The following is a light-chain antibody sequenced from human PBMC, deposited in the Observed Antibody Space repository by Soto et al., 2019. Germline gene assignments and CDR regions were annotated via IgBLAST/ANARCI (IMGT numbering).Light chain of an antibody. Sequence: DIQITHSPSSVSASVVDRVTITFLASQGVRDWVAWYQQKPGKAPKLLFSTTSTLEDGVPSRFSGSASGTEFTLTISSLQPEDFATYYCQQANSFPPTKFGQGTKVDIK. J-gene: IGKJ1*01. V-gene: IGKV1-12*01. CDR2: TTS. CDR3: QQANSFPPTK. CDR1: QGVRDW.